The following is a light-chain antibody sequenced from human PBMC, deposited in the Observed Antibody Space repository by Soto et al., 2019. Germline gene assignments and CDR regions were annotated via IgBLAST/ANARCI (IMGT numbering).Light chain of an antibody. CDR2: QVS. CDR1: QGLLHSDGATF. CDR3: MQGTHRPYT. Sequence: EVVLTQSPLSLPVTLGQPASISCRSSQGLLHSDGATFLAWFQQRPGQSPRRLIYQVSNRDSGVPDRFSGSGSGADCTLKIRRVEAEDVGVYYCMQGTHRPYTFGQGTKLEI. J-gene: IGKJ2*01. V-gene: IGKV2-30*02.